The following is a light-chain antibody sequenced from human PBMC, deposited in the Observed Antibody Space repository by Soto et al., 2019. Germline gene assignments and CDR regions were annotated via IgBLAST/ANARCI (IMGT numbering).Light chain of an antibody. CDR2: DAS. CDR1: QSVSSY. CDR3: QQSSNGPLT. J-gene: IGKJ4*01. V-gene: IGKV3-11*01. Sequence: EIVLTQSPATLSLSPGERATLSCRASQSVSSYLAWYQQKPGQAPRLLIYDASNRATDIPARFSGSGSGTDFTLTIRSLEPEDFAVYSCQQSSNGPLTFGGGPKVEIK.